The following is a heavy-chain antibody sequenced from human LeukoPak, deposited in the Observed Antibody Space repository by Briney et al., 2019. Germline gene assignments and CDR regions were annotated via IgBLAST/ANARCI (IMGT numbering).Heavy chain of an antibody. D-gene: IGHD3-10*01. CDR1: GFTFSSYS. V-gene: IGHV3-21*04. Sequence: PGGSLRLSCAASGFTFSSYSLNWVRQAPGKGLEWVSSISGSSSYIYYADSVKGRFTISRHNAKNSLYLQMNSLRAEDTALYYCAKDEGYYGSGSYYRLPDYWGQGTLVTVSS. CDR2: ISGSSSYI. J-gene: IGHJ4*02. CDR3: AKDEGYYGSGSYYRLPDY.